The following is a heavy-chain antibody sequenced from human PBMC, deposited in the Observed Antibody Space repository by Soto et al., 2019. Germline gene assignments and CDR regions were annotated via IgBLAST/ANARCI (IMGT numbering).Heavy chain of an antibody. Sequence: QVLLVEAGGGLVKPGGYLRLSCADSGFTFSDYYMSWIRQAPGKGLEWVSYINSDSSHTNYADSVKGRFTISRDNAKNSLYLQLNSLRAEDTAVYYCARRSSLDYWGQGTLVTVSS. CDR1: GFTFSDYY. CDR2: INSDSSHT. V-gene: IGHV3-11*05. CDR3: ARRSSLDY. D-gene: IGHD1-26*01. J-gene: IGHJ4*02.